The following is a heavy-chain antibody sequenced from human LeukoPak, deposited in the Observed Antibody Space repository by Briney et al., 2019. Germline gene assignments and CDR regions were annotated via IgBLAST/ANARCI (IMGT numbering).Heavy chain of an antibody. Sequence: SETLSLTCAVYGGSFSGYFWSWIRQTPGKGREWIGETDHSGTTNYNPSLKSRVIISPDTSKSQFSLKVNSVTAADTAVYYCARAYKASPLHNAIDSWGQGTLVTVSS. D-gene: IGHD1-14*01. V-gene: IGHV4-34*01. J-gene: IGHJ4*02. CDR1: GGSFSGYF. CDR2: TDHSGTT. CDR3: ARAYKASPLHNAIDS.